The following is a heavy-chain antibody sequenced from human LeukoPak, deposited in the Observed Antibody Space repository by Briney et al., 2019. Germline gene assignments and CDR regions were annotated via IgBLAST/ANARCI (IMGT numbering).Heavy chain of an antibody. Sequence: SETLSLTCTVSGASISSSDYYWGWIRQPPGKGLEWIGEINHSGGTNYNPSLKSRVTISVDTSKNQFSLKLSSVTAADTAVYYCAREASGIWGQGTMVTVSS. CDR2: INHSGGT. CDR3: AREASGI. J-gene: IGHJ3*02. V-gene: IGHV4-39*07. CDR1: GASISSSDYY.